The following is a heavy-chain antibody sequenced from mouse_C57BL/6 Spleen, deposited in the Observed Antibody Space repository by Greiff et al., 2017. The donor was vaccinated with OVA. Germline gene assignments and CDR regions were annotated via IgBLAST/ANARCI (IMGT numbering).Heavy chain of an antibody. V-gene: IGHV3-6*01. J-gene: IGHJ4*01. CDR1: GYSITSGYY. CDR3: AREGNGVDY. Sequence: VQLKESGPGLVKPSQSLSLTCSVTGYSITSGYYWNWIRQFPGNKLEWMGYISYDGSNNYNPSLKNRISITRDTSKNQFFLKLNSVTTEDTATYYCAREGNGVDYWGQGTSVTVSS. CDR2: ISYDGSN.